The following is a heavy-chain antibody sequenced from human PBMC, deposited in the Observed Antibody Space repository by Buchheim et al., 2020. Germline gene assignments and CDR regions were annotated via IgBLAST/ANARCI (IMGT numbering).Heavy chain of an antibody. Sequence: EVQLVQSGAEVKKPGESLKISCKGSGYSFTSYWIGWVRQMPGKGLEWMGIIYPGDSDTRYSPSFQGQVTISADKSISTAYLQWSSLKASDTAMYYCARHWSGYCSSTSCYTRDPYYYYYYYMDVWGKGTT. D-gene: IGHD2-2*02. CDR1: GYSFTSYW. J-gene: IGHJ6*03. V-gene: IGHV5-51*01. CDR3: ARHWSGYCSSTSCYTRDPYYYYYYYMDV. CDR2: IYPGDSDT.